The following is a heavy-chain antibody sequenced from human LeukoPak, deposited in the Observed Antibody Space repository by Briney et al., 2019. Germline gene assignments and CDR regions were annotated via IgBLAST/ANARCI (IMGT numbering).Heavy chain of an antibody. Sequence: PGGSLRLSCAASGFTFSSYAMSWVRQAPGKGLEWVSAISGSGGSTYYADSVKGRFTISRDNSKNTLYLQMNSPRAEDTAIYYCADLLRYFSDDDYWGQGTLVTASS. J-gene: IGHJ4*02. CDR1: GFTFSSYA. V-gene: IGHV3-23*01. CDR2: ISGSGGST. CDR3: ADLLRYFSDDDY. D-gene: IGHD3-9*01.